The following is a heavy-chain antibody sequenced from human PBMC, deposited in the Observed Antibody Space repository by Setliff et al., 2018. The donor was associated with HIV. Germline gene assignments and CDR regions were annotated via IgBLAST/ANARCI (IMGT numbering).Heavy chain of an antibody. J-gene: IGHJ4*02. CDR2: VSYHGTSQ. CDR1: GLNFSTHA. CDR3: ATGGGALRNPPYFDY. D-gene: IGHD2-15*01. V-gene: IGHV3-30*04. Sequence: PGGSLRLSCSASGLNFSTHAMHWVRQTPGKGLEWVAVVSYHGTSQSYGDSVKGRFTISEDNSRNTVDLHMGNLRSADTAVYYCATGGGALRNPPYFDYWGQGARVTVSS.